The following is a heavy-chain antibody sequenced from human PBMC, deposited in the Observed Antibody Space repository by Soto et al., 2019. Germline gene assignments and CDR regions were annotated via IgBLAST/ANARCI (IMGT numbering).Heavy chain of an antibody. CDR2: IYYSGST. Sequence: SETLSLTCTVSGGSISSYYWSWIRQPPGKGLEWIGYIYYSGSTNYNPSLKSRVTISVDTSKNQFSLKLSSVTAADTAVYYCARGSGGEGAFDIWGQGTMVTVSS. D-gene: IGHD3-16*01. V-gene: IGHV4-59*01. CDR3: ARGSGGEGAFDI. J-gene: IGHJ3*02. CDR1: GGSISSYY.